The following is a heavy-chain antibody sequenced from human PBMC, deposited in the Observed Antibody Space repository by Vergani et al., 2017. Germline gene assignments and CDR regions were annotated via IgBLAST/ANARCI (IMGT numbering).Heavy chain of an antibody. V-gene: IGHV3-30*03. D-gene: IGHD6-6*01. CDR2: ISYDGSNK. Sequence: QVQLVESGGGLVKPGGSLRLSCAASGFTFSSYSMNWVRQAPGKGLEWVAVISYDGSNKYYADSVKGRFTISRDNSKNTLYLQMNSLRAEDTAVYYCARMAFEYSSSSNDGYWGQGTLVTVSS. J-gene: IGHJ4*02. CDR1: GFTFSSYS. CDR3: ARMAFEYSSSSNDGY.